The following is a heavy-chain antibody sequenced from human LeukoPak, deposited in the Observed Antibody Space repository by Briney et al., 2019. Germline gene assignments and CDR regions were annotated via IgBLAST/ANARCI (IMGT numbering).Heavy chain of an antibody. CDR2: IYYSGST. CDR3: ATLSSSRFDY. Sequence: PSETLSLTCTVSGRSISSSSYYWGWIRQPPGKGLEWIGSIYYSGSTYYNPSLKSRVTISVDTSKNQFSLKLSSVTAADTAVYYCATLSSSRFDYWGQGTLVTVSS. J-gene: IGHJ4*02. V-gene: IGHV4-39*01. D-gene: IGHD6-6*01. CDR1: GRSISSSSYY.